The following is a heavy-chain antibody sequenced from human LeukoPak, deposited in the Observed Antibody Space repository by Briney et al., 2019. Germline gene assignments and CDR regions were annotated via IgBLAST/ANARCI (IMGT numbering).Heavy chain of an antibody. V-gene: IGHV1-69*04. D-gene: IGHD3-10*01. CDR2: IIPILGIA. CDR3: ARELLWFGELMGN. J-gene: IGHJ4*02. CDR1: VGTFSSYA. Sequence: GASVNVSCMASVGTFSSYAIRWVGQAPGRGIAWVGRIIPILGIASYAQEFQGRVTITADKSTSTAYMELSSLRSEDSAVYCCARELLWFGELMGNWGQGTLVTVSS.